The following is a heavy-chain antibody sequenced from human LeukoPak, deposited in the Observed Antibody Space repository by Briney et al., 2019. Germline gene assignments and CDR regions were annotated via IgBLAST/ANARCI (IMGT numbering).Heavy chain of an antibody. J-gene: IGHJ4*02. Sequence: ATVKVSCKASGYTFTDYYMHWVRQAPGQGLEWMGWINPNSGGTNCAQNFQGRLTLTRDTSISTVYMELNSLTSDDTAVFYCARAAFAVAAKRDYWGQGTLVTVSS. CDR1: GYTFTDYY. D-gene: IGHD6-19*01. CDR3: ARAAFAVAAKRDY. V-gene: IGHV1-2*02. CDR2: INPNSGGT.